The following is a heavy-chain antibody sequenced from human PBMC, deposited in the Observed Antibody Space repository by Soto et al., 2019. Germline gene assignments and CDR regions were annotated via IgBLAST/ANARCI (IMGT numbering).Heavy chain of an antibody. D-gene: IGHD3-16*02. J-gene: IGHJ5*02. CDR3: ARGSYDYVWGSYRYNNWFDP. CDR1: GGSFSGYY. CDR2: INHSGST. Sequence: KPSETLSLTCAVYGGSFSGYYWSWIRQPPGKGLEWIGEINHSGSTNYNPSLKSRVTISVDTSKNQFSLKLSSVTAADTAVYYCARGSYDYVWGSYRYNNWFDPWGQGTLVTVSS. V-gene: IGHV4-34*01.